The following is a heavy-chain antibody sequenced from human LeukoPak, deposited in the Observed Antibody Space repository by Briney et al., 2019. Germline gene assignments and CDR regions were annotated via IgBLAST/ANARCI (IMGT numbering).Heavy chain of an antibody. V-gene: IGHV4-4*07. CDR3: AREREGIVIVPPARGAFDI. Sequence: SETLSLTCSVSDGSISNYYWSWIRQPAGKGLEWIGRIHPSGSTNYKPSLKSRVTMSIDKSKNQFSLKLSSVTAADTAVYYCAREREGIVIVPPARGAFDIWGQGTMVTVSS. D-gene: IGHD2-2*01. J-gene: IGHJ3*02. CDR1: DGSISNYY. CDR2: IHPSGST.